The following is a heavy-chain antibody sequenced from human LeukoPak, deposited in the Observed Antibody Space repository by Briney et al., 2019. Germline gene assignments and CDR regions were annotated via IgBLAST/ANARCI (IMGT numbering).Heavy chain of an antibody. CDR2: IGTAGDT. CDR3: ARDLSAGYSSNWYDY. J-gene: IGHJ5*01. V-gene: IGHV3-13*01. D-gene: IGHD6-13*01. Sequence: PGGSLRLSCAASGFTFSSYDMHWVRQATGKGLEWFSAIGTAGDTYYPGSVKGRFTISRENAKNSLYLQMNSLRAEDTAVYYCARDLSAGYSSNWYDYWGQGTLVTVSS. CDR1: GFTFSSYD.